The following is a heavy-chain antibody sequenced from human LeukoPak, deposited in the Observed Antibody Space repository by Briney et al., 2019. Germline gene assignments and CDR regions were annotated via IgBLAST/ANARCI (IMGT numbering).Heavy chain of an antibody. Sequence: SGTLSLTCTVSGYSISSGYYWGWIRQPPGKGLEWIGSIYHSGSTYYNPSLKSRVTISVDTSKNQFSLKLSSVTAADTAVYYCAGYSNSWLGWFDPWGQGTLVTVSS. V-gene: IGHV4-38-2*02. CDR1: GYSISSGYY. D-gene: IGHD6-13*01. CDR3: AGYSNSWLGWFDP. J-gene: IGHJ5*02. CDR2: IYHSGST.